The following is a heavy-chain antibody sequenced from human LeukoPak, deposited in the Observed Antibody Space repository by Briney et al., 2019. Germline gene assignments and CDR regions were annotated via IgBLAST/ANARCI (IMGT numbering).Heavy chain of an antibody. V-gene: IGHV4-39*01. Sequence: PSETLSLTCTVSGGSISSSSYYWGWIRQSPGKGLEWIGSIYYSGSTYYNPSLKSRVTTSVDTSKNQFSLKLSSVTAADTAMYYCVGLTGYYQSLGTFDYWGQGTLVTVSS. CDR2: IYYSGST. J-gene: IGHJ4*02. D-gene: IGHD3-9*01. CDR3: VGLTGYYQSLGTFDY. CDR1: GGSISSSSYY.